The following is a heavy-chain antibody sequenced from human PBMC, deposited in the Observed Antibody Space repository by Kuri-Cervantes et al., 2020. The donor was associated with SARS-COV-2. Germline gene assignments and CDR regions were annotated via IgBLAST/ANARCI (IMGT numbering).Heavy chain of an antibody. CDR1: GFTFSSYA. CDR2: ISGSGGST. Sequence: GGSLRLSCAASGFTFSSYAMSWVRQAPGKGLEWVSAISGSGGSTYYADSVKGRFTISRDNSKNTPYLKMNSLRAEDTAVYYCAKAMTVGYYFDYCGQGTLVTVSS. J-gene: IGHJ4*02. D-gene: IGHD2-21*02. V-gene: IGHV3-23*01. CDR3: AKAMTVGYYFDY.